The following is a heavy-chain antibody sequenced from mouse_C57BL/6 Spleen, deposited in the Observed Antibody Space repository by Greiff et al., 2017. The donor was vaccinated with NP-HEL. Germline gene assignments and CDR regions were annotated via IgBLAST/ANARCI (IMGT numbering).Heavy chain of an antibody. CDR1: GYTFTGYW. CDR2: ILPGSGST. V-gene: IGHV1-9*01. CDR3: ARWGITTVVATDAMDY. Sequence: VKLMESGAELMKPGASVKLSCKATGYTFTGYWIEWVKQRPGHGLEWIGEILPGSGSTNYNEKFKGKATFTADTSSNTAYMQLSSLTTEDSAIYYCARWGITTVVATDAMDYWGQGTSVTVSS. J-gene: IGHJ4*01. D-gene: IGHD1-1*01.